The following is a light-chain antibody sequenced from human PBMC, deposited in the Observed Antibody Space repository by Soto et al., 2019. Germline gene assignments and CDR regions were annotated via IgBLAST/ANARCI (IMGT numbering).Light chain of an antibody. J-gene: IGKJ1*01. CDR1: QSVSRSY. CDR2: GAS. V-gene: IGKV3-20*01. CDR3: HHYET. Sequence: EIVLTQSPGTLSLSPGDRATLSCRASQSVSRSYLGWYQQKPGQAPRHLMYGASIRAAGVPDRFSGSGSGTEFTLTISRLEPEDFTVYYCHHYETFGQGNKVEIK.